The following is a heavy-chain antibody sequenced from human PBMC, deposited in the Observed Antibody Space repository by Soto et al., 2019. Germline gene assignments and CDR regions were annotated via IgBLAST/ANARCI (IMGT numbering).Heavy chain of an antibody. CDR2: IVPIVDTS. V-gene: IGHV1-69*13. D-gene: IGHD5-12*01. CDR3: VRVVAIPGYPDN. J-gene: IGHJ4*02. CDR1: GVTFSCYA. Sequence: ASVKVSCKTSGVTFSCYAITWVRQAPGQGLEWMGGIVPIVDTSTYAQKFQGRVTITADESTSTVYMELSSLRSDDTAVYYCVRVVAIPGYPDNWGQGTLVTVSS.